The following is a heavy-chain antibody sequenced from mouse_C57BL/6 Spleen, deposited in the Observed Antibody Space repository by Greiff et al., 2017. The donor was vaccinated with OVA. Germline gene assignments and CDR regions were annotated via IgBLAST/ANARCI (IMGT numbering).Heavy chain of an antibody. CDR1: GYAFSSSW. J-gene: IGHJ2*01. D-gene: IGHD2-1*01. CDR3: SREDYLHPFY. Sequence: QVQLQQSGPELVKPGASVKISCKASGYAFSSSWMNWVKQRPGKGLEWIGRIYPGDGDTNYTGKFKGKATLTADTSSSTAYLQLSSLTSVDSAVYFCSREDYLHPFYWRQGTTLTVSS. CDR2: IYPGDGDT. V-gene: IGHV1-82*01.